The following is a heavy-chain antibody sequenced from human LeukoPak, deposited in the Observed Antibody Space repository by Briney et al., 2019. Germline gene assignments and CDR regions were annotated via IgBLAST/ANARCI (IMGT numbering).Heavy chain of an antibody. D-gene: IGHD6-19*01. CDR2: IYHSGST. CDR3: ARANRYSSGWFDY. Sequence: SETLSLTCAVSGGSISSSNWWSWVRQPPGKGLEWIGEIYHSGSTNYNPSLKSRVTISVDKSKNQFSLKLSSVIAADTAVYYCARANRYSSGWFDYWGQGTLVTVSS. V-gene: IGHV4-4*02. J-gene: IGHJ4*02. CDR1: GGSISSSNW.